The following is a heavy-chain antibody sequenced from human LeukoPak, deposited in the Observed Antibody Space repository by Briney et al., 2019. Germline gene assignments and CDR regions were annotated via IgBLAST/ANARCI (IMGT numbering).Heavy chain of an antibody. CDR1: GGTFISYA. CDR3: ARVGHYDSSGFDY. D-gene: IGHD3-22*01. V-gene: IGHV1-69*05. Sequence: ASVKVSCKASGGTFISYAISWVRQAPGQGLEWMGGIIPIFGTANYAQKFQGRVTITTDESTSPAYMELSSLRSEDTAVYYCARVGHYDSSGFDYWGQGTLVTVSS. J-gene: IGHJ4*02. CDR2: IIPIFGTA.